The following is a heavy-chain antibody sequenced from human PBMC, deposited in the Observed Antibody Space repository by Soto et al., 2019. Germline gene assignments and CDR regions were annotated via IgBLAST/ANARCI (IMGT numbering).Heavy chain of an antibody. J-gene: IGHJ4*02. CDR2: ISSSGSTI. D-gene: IGHD4-17*01. CDR3: ARDSHQTVTTLVRFVRY. Sequence: GGSLRLSCAASGFTFSDYYMSWIRQAPGKGLEWVSYISSSGSTIYYADSVKGRFTISRDNAKNSLYLQMNSLRAEDTAVYYCARDSHQTVTTLVRFVRYWGQGTLVTVSS. CDR1: GFTFSDYY. V-gene: IGHV3-11*01.